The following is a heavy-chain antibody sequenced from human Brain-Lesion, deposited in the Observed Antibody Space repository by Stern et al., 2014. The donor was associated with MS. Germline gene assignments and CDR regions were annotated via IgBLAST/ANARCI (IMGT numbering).Heavy chain of an antibody. Sequence: VQLVESGGGVFQPGTPMRLSCAASGFTFSSFGMHWVRQAPGKGLEWGDVISYDGSNKYYAGSVKGRFTISRDNSKNTLYMQMNSLRAEDTAVYYCAKDRQWLTYFFDYWGQGSLVTVSS. CDR3: AKDRQWLTYFFDY. CDR2: ISYDGSNK. V-gene: IGHV3-30*18. J-gene: IGHJ4*02. D-gene: IGHD3-22*01. CDR1: GFTFSSFG.